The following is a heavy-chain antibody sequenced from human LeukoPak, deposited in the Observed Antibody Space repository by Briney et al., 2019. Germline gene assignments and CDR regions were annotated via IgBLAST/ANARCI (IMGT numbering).Heavy chain of an antibody. D-gene: IGHD6-19*01. CDR1: GLTFTDYH. V-gene: IGHV3-11*01. Sequence: GGSLRLSCAAFGLTFTDYHMSWIRQAPGKGLECVSYISPGGGSKYFADSVKGRFAISRDNAKNSLYLQMNSLTAEDTSVYYCAGGRDTAVAGPGGYFDFWAQGTLVTVSS. CDR2: ISPGGGSK. J-gene: IGHJ4*02. CDR3: AGGRDTAVAGPGGYFDF.